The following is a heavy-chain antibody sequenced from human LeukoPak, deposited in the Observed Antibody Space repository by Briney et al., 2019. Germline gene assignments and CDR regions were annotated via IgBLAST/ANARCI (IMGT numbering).Heavy chain of an antibody. CDR2: INTNTGNP. J-gene: IGHJ3*02. D-gene: IGHD3/OR15-3a*01. V-gene: IGHV7-4-1*02. CDR1: GYTFNNYA. Sequence: ASVKVSCKASGYTFNNYAMNWVRQAPGQGLEWMGWINTNTGNPTYAQGFTGRFVFSLDTSVTTAYLQISSLKDEDTAVYYCARSGFWTDRPAFDIWGQGTMVTVSS. CDR3: ARSGFWTDRPAFDI.